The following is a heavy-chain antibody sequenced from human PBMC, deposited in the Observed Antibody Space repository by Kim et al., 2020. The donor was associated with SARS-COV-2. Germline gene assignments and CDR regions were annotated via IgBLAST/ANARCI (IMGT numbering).Heavy chain of an antibody. V-gene: IGHV3-21*01. Sequence: GGSLRLSCAASGFTFSSYSMNWVRQAPGKGLEWVSSISSSSSYIYYADSVKGRFTISRDNAKNSLYLQMNSLRAEDTAVYYCARGTHLYDFWSGDAFDIWGQGTMVTVSS. D-gene: IGHD3-3*01. CDR2: ISSSSSYI. CDR1: GFTFSSYS. J-gene: IGHJ3*02. CDR3: ARGTHLYDFWSGDAFDI.